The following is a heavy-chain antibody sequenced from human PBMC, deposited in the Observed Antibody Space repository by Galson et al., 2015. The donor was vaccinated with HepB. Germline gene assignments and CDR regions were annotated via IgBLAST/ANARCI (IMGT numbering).Heavy chain of an antibody. Sequence: SVKVSCKASGSTFTSHDIIWVRQATGQGLEWMGWMSPNSGNTGYAEKFKGRVTMTRDTSKSTAYMELSSLTSEDTAVYYCARGPRDDYVWGSYRYRGDVWGQGTTVTVSS. CDR3: ARGPRDDYVWGSYRYRGDV. CDR2: MSPNSGNT. D-gene: IGHD3-16*02. J-gene: IGHJ6*02. CDR1: GSTFTSHD. V-gene: IGHV1-8*01.